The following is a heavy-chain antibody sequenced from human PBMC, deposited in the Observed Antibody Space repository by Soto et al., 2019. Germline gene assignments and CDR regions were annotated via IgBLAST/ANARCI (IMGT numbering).Heavy chain of an antibody. CDR2: ITSSSTYR. J-gene: IGHJ4*02. CDR1: GFTFSTYS. CDR3: ARLGYCSGGDCYSDY. D-gene: IGHD2-15*01. Sequence: GGSLRLSCAASGFTFSTYSMNWVRQAPGKGLEWVSDITSSSTYRFYADSVKGRFTISRDDAKNSLYLQMNSLRAEDTAVYYCARLGYCSGGDCYSDYWGQGTLVTVSS. V-gene: IGHV3-21*01.